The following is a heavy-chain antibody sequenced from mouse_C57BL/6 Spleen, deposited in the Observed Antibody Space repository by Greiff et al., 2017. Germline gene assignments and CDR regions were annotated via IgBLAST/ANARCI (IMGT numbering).Heavy chain of an antibody. CDR3: ARRYYGSSYYFDY. Sequence: QVQLQQPGAELVMPGASVKLSCKASGYTFTSYWMHWVKQRPGQGLEWIGEIDPSDSYTNYNQKFKGKSTLTVDKSSRTAYMQLSSLTSEDSAVYYCARRYYGSSYYFDYWGQGTTLTVSS. J-gene: IGHJ2*01. D-gene: IGHD1-1*01. CDR1: GYTFTSYW. CDR2: IDPSDSYT. V-gene: IGHV1-69*01.